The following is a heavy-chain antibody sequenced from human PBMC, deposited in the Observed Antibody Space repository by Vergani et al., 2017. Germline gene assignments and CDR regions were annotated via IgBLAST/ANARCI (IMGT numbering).Heavy chain of an antibody. Sequence: QVQLQESGPGLVKPSQTLSLTCTVSGGSINSHNYYWSWIRQPAGKGLEWIGRIHTSGSTNYNPSLKSRVTMSEDTSKNQFSRNLTSVTAADTAVYFCARESCLGGSCYKPLYDYWGQGILVTVSS. CDR2: IHTSGST. V-gene: IGHV4-61*02. J-gene: IGHJ4*02. CDR3: ARESCLGGSCYKPLYDY. D-gene: IGHD2-15*01. CDR1: GGSINSHNYY.